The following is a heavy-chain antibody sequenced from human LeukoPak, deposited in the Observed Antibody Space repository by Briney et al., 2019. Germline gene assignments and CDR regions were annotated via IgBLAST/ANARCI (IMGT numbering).Heavy chain of an antibody. J-gene: IGHJ4*02. D-gene: IGHD3-3*01. CDR3: ARAPDKDYFWSGYLSSQLFDY. Sequence: GGSLRLSCAASGFTFNKYWMSWVRQAPGKGLEWVANINQDGRAIHSVDSVKGRFTISRDNAKNSLYLQMNSLRAEDTAVYYCARAPDKDYFWSGYLSSQLFDYWGQGTLVTVSS. V-gene: IGHV3-7*01. CDR2: INQDGRAI. CDR1: GFTFNKYW.